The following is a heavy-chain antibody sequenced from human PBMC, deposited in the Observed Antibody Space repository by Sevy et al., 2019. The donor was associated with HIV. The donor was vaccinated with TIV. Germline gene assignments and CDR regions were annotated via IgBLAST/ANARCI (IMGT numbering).Heavy chain of an antibody. J-gene: IGHJ6*02. Sequence: ASVKVSCKASGGTFSNYAISWVRQAPGQGLEWMGGFIPMFDTANYAQKFQGKVTLTADGSTTTAYMELSSLSFDDTAMYYCAGSYFDSSGYSPLFYYGMDVWGQGTTVTVSS. CDR1: GGTFSNYA. CDR3: AGSYFDSSGYSPLFYYGMDV. V-gene: IGHV1-69*13. D-gene: IGHD3-22*01. CDR2: FIPMFDTA.